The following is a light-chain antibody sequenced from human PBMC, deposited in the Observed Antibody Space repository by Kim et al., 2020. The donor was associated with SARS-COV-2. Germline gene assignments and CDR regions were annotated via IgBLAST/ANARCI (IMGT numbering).Light chain of an antibody. CDR2: RNN. CDR1: SSNIGSNY. CDR3: AAWDDSLNAV. Sequence: ELTQPPSASGTPGQRVTISCSGSSSNIGSNYVYWYQQLPGTAPKLLIYRNNQRPSGVPDRFSGSRSGTSASLAISGLQSEDEADYYCAAWDDSLNAVFGGGTQLTVL. J-gene: IGLJ3*02. V-gene: IGLV1-47*01.